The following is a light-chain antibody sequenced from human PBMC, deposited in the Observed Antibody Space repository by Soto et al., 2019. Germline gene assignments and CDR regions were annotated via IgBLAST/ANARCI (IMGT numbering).Light chain of an antibody. CDR3: AAWDDSLSGVV. Sequence: QSVLTQPPSASGTPGQRVTISCSGSSSNIGSNYVFWYQHLPGTAPKLLIYRNNQRPSGVPDRCSGSKSGTSASLAISGLRSEDETDYYCAAWDDSLSGVVFGGGTQLTVL. V-gene: IGLV1-47*01. J-gene: IGLJ2*01. CDR1: SSNIGSNY. CDR2: RNN.